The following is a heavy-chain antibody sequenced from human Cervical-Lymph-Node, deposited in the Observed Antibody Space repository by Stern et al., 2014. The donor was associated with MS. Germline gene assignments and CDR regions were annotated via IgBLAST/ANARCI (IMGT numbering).Heavy chain of an antibody. CDR2: IHPSGGRA. J-gene: IGHJ5*02. CDR3: ATPLPHAT. CDR1: GSTFSNYA. Sequence: QMQLVQSGAEVKTPGASVRVSCKSFGSTFSNYATHWVRQAPGQGLLWMGLIHPSGGRATYAQKFQGRVTMTRDTSTTTVYMDLRSLTTEDTAVYYCATPLPHATWGQGTLVTVSS. V-gene: IGHV1-46*01.